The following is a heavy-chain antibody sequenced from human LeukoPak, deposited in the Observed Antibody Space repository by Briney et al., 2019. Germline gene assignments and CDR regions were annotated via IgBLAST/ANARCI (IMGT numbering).Heavy chain of an antibody. D-gene: IGHD3-10*01. J-gene: IGHJ6*02. CDR2: ISYDGRNK. V-gene: IGHV3-30*18. Sequence: GGSLRLSCAASGFTFSSYAMSWVRQAPGKGLEWVALISYDGRNKYYADSVKGRFTISRDNSKNTLYLQMNSLRAEDTALYYCAKDRGVLWFGYGMDVWGQGTTVTVSS. CDR3: AKDRGVLWFGYGMDV. CDR1: GFTFSSYA.